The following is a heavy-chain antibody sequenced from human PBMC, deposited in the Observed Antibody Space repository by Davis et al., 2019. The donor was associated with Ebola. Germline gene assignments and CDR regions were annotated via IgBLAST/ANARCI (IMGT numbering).Heavy chain of an antibody. Sequence: GESLKISCAASGFTFSSYGMHWVRQAPGKGLEWVAVISYDGSNKYYADSVKGRFTISRDNSKNTLYLQMNSLRAEDTAVYYCAKVGYYDSIDPWGQGTLVTVSS. CDR3: AKVGYYDSIDP. J-gene: IGHJ5*02. D-gene: IGHD3-22*01. CDR2: ISYDGSNK. CDR1: GFTFSSYG. V-gene: IGHV3-30*18.